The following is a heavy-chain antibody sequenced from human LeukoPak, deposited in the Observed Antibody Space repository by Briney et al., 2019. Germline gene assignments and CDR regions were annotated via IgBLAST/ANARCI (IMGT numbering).Heavy chain of an antibody. Sequence: GASVKVSCKASGYTFTSYAISWVRQAPGQGLEWMGGIIPIFGTANYAQKFQGRVTITTDESTSTAYMELSSLRSEDTAVYYCARDGEAAGTNWFDPWGQGTLVTVSS. CDR1: GYTFTSYA. V-gene: IGHV1-69*05. CDR2: IIPIFGTA. CDR3: ARDGEAAGTNWFDP. J-gene: IGHJ5*02. D-gene: IGHD6-13*01.